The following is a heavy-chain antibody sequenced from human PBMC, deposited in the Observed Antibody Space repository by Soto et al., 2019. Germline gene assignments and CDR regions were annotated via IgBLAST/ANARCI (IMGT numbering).Heavy chain of an antibody. D-gene: IGHD2-8*01. CDR1: VFTFTDYA. V-gene: IGHV3-23*01. J-gene: IGHJ4*02. CDR2: ISAFGGTR. CDR3: ARDPGYCTNGVCPIFDF. Sequence: WGALLVSWASSVFTFTDYAMSWVRQAPGKGLEWVSSISAFGGTRYYADSVKGRFTISRDDAKNQFSLNLRSVTAADTAVYFCARDPGYCTNGVCPIFDFWGQGVMVTVSS.